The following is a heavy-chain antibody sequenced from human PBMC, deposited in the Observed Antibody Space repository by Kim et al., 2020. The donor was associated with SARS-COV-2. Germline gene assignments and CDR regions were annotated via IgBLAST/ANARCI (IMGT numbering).Heavy chain of an antibody. D-gene: IGHD1-26*01. J-gene: IGHJ3*02. CDR1: GLTLSGSA. Sequence: GGSLRLSCAASGLTLSGSAMHWVRQASGTGLEWVGRIRSKSNSYETAYAASVEGRFTISRDESKNTAYLQMNSLKTEDTAVYYCARGPPYSESYWDAFEIWGQGTLGTVSS. V-gene: IGHV3-73*01. CDR3: ARGPPYSESYWDAFEI. CDR2: IRSKSNSYET.